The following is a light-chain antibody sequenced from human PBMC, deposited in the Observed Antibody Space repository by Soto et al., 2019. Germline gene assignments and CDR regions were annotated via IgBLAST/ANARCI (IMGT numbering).Light chain of an antibody. CDR3: QQYHSYST. V-gene: IGKV1-9*01. J-gene: IGKJ1*01. Sequence: IQLTQSPSYLSASVGGRVTITCRASQGISSYLGWYQQKPGKAPKLLISGASTLESGVPSRFSGSASVTELTLTISSLQPDDFATYYCQQYHSYSTFGQGTKVDIK. CDR1: QGISSY. CDR2: GAS.